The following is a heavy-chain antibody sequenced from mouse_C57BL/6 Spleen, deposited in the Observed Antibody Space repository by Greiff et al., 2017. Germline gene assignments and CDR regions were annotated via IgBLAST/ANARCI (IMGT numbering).Heavy chain of an antibody. CDR1: GYSITSGYY. V-gene: IGHV3-6*01. J-gene: IGHJ2*01. CDR2: ISYDGSN. D-gene: IGHD2-3*01. Sequence: EESGPGLVKPSQSLSLTCSVTGYSITSGYYWNWIRQFPGNKLEWMGYISYDGSNNYNPSLKNRISITRDTSKNQFFLKLNSVTTEDTATYYCARQGDGYYGFDYWGQGTTLTVSS. CDR3: ARQGDGYYGFDY.